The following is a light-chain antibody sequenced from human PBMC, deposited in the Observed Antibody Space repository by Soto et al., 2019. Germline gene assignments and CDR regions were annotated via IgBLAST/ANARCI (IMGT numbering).Light chain of an antibody. CDR1: SSDIGADYD. J-gene: IGLJ1*01. CDR3: QSYDSSLTTYV. V-gene: IGLV1-40*01. CDR2: SNA. Sequence: QSVLTQPPSVSEAPGQRVTISCTGTSSDIGADYDVHWYQQLPGAAPKLLIYSNAIRPSGVPDRFSASKSGTSASLAITGLRAEDEADYYCQSYDSSLTTYVFGTGTKVTVL.